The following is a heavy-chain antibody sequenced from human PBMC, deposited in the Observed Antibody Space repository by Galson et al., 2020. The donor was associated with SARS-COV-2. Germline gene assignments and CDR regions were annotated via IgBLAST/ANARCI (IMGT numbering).Heavy chain of an antibody. D-gene: IGHD2-21*02. CDR3: ARDPVVVVAATNDAFDI. J-gene: IGHJ3*02. CDR2: IQPSGGIT. Sequence: ASVTVSCKASGYTFSSYYIHWVRQAPGQGLEWMGIIQPSGGITSYAQKFQGRVTMTRDTSTNTVYMELSSLRSEDTAIYYCARDPVVVVAATNDAFDIWGQGTKVTVSS. V-gene: IGHV1-46*01. CDR1: GYTFSSYY.